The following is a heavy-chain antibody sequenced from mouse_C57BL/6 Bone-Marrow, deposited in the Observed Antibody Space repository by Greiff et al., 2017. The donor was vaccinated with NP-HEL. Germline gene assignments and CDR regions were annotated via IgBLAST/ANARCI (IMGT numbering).Heavy chain of an antibody. Sequence: EVQGVESGGGLVQPGGSMKLSCVASGFTFSNYWMNWVRQSPEKGLEWVAQIRLKSDNYATHYAESVKGRFTISRDDSKSSVYLQMNNLRAEDTGIYYCTGYSNYRLFDYWGQGTTLTVSS. CDR3: TGYSNYRLFDY. V-gene: IGHV6-3*01. CDR1: GFTFSNYW. J-gene: IGHJ2*01. CDR2: IRLKSDNYAT. D-gene: IGHD2-5*01.